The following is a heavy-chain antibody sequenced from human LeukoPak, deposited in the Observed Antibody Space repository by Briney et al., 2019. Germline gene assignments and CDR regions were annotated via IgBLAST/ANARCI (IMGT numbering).Heavy chain of an antibody. CDR2: ISSSSSYI. V-gene: IGHV3-21*01. Sequence: GGSLRLSCAASGFTFSSYSMNWVRQAPGKGLEWVSSISSSSSYIYYADSLKGRFTISRDNARNSLHLQMNSLRAEDTAVYYCARRHIAVAGPLDSWGQGTLVTVSS. CDR3: ARRHIAVAGPLDS. J-gene: IGHJ4*02. CDR1: GFTFSSYS. D-gene: IGHD6-19*01.